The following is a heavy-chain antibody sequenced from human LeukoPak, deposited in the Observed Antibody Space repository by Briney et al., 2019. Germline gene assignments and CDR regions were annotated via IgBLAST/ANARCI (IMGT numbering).Heavy chain of an antibody. CDR1: AYRSNAYW. CDR3: ARQPFGSVEYYFDY. D-gene: IGHD3-10*01. Sequence: GESLKISCKASAYRSNAYWIAWLRQMPGPRLEWMGIIYPDDSDTSYSPSFHGQVTISAYKPISTTYLQWRSLKASDSAMYYCARQPFGSVEYYFDYWGQGTLVTVSS. V-gene: IGHV5-51*01. CDR2: IYPDDSDT. J-gene: IGHJ4*02.